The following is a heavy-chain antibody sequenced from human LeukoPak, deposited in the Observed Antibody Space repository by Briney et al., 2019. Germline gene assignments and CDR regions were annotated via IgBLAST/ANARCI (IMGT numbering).Heavy chain of an antibody. CDR3: ALVVVAAGALDY. Sequence: ASVKVSFKASGYTFTGYYMHWVRQAPGQGLEWMGWINPNSGGTNYSQKFQGRVSMTRDTSISTAYMELSRLRSDDTAVYYCALVVVAAGALDYWGQGTLVTVSS. J-gene: IGHJ4*02. D-gene: IGHD2-15*01. CDR2: INPNSGGT. CDR1: GYTFTGYY. V-gene: IGHV1-2*02.